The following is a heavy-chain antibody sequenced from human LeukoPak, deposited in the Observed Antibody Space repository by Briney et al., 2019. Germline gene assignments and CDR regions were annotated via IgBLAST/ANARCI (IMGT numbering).Heavy chain of an antibody. J-gene: IGHJ6*03. CDR2: IYYSGST. D-gene: IGHD3-9*01. CDR1: GGSISSSSYY. Sequence: SETLSLTCTVSGGSISSSSYYWGWIRQPPGKGLEWIGGIYYSGSTYYNPSLKSRVTISVDTSKNQFSLKLSSVTAADTAVYYCARHENDDILTGYYKPLHYYYYYMDVWGKGTTVTVSS. V-gene: IGHV4-39*01. CDR3: ARHENDDILTGYYKPLHYYYYYMDV.